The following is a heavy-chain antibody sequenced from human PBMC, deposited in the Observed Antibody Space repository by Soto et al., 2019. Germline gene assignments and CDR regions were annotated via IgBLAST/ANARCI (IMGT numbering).Heavy chain of an antibody. J-gene: IGHJ4*02. CDR2: ISGGARDK. CDR1: GFMFSAYW. Sequence: EVQLVESGGRLVQPGGSLRLSCAASGFMFSAYWMSWVRQDPGKGLEWVATISGGARDKFYVNSVKGRFTISRADSKNPLYLQIKGLRDEDTGVYYCVREDWHRFDSWGQGTLVSVSS. CDR3: VREDWHRFDS. V-gene: IGHV3-7*01. D-gene: IGHD2-21*01.